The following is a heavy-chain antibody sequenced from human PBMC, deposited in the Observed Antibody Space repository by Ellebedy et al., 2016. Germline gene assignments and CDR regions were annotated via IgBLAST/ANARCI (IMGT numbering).Heavy chain of an antibody. CDR1: GYTFTSYG. D-gene: IGHD6-6*01. CDR3: ARTYSSSADAEYFQH. CDR2: ISAYNGNT. Sequence: ASVKVSCKASGYTFTSYGISWVRQAPGQGLEWMGWISAYNGNTNYAQKLQGRVTMTTDTSTSTAYMELRSLRSDDTAVYYCARTYSSSADAEYFQHWGQGTLVTVSS. V-gene: IGHV1-18*01. J-gene: IGHJ1*01.